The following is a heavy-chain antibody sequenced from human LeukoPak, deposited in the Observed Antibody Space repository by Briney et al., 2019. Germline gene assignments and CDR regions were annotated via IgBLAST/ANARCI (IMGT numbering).Heavy chain of an antibody. CDR1: GLTFRNYG. D-gene: IGHD2-2*01. J-gene: IGHJ2*01. V-gene: IGHV3-33*03. CDR3: VVILVPGGVWHFDL. CDR2: IYSGGGTTK. Sequence: PGTPLRLSCVASGLTFRNYGFHWVRQAPGKGLEWVAIIYSGGGTTKYYAESVKDRFTITGDDSRDTLYLQMNSLRAEDTAVYYCVVILVPGGVWHFDLWGRGTLVTVSS.